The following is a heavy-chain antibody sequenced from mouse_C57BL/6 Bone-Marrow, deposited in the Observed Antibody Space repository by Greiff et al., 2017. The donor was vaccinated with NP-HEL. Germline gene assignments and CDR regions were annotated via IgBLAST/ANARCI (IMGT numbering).Heavy chain of an antibody. CDR2: INPNNGGT. CDR1: GYTFTDYN. J-gene: IGHJ2*01. Sequence: EVQVVESGPELVKPGASVKIPCKASGYTFTDYNMDWVKQSHGKSLEWIGDINPNNGGTIYNQKFKGKATLTVDKSSSTAYMELRSLTSEDTAVYYCARSAAQATGVFDYWGQGTTLTVSS. V-gene: IGHV1-18*01. D-gene: IGHD3-2*02. CDR3: ARSAAQATGVFDY.